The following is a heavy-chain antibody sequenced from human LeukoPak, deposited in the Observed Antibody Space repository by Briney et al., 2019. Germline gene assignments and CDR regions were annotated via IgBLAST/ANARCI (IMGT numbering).Heavy chain of an antibody. Sequence: GGSLRLSCAASGVTFSSYSMNWVRQAPGKGLEWVSSISSSSSYIYYADSVKGRFTISRDNAKNSLYLQMNSLRAEDTAVYYCARGNGDSDFDYWGQGTLVTVSS. J-gene: IGHJ4*02. CDR1: GVTFSSYS. V-gene: IGHV3-21*01. D-gene: IGHD4-17*01. CDR3: ARGNGDSDFDY. CDR2: ISSSSSYI.